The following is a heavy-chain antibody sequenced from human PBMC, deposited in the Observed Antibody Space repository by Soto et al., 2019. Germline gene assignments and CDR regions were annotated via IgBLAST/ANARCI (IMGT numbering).Heavy chain of an antibody. J-gene: IGHJ4*02. CDR3: ARDPSGGELGLYYFDY. Sequence: QSQTLSLTCAISGDSVSSNSAAWNWIRQSPSRGLEWLGRTYYRSKWYNDYAVSVKSRITINPDTSKNQFTLQLNSVTPEDTAVYYCARDPSGGELGLYYFDYWGQGTLVTVSS. CDR2: TYYRSKWYN. D-gene: IGHD7-27*01. V-gene: IGHV6-1*01. CDR1: GDSVSSNSAA.